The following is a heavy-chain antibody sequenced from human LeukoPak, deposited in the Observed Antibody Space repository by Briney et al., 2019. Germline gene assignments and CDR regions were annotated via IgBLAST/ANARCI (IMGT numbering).Heavy chain of an antibody. CDR3: ARCEEWDRPLYYYYIDV. Sequence: ASVKVSCKASGYTFTSYAMNWVRRAPGQGLEWMGWINPNTGTPLYAQGFTGRFVFSLDTSVNTAYLQISRLKTEDTGVYYCARCEEWDRPLYYYYIDVWGKGTTVTVSS. D-gene: IGHD1-26*01. J-gene: IGHJ6*03. V-gene: IGHV7-4-1*02. CDR1: GYTFTSYA. CDR2: INPNTGTP.